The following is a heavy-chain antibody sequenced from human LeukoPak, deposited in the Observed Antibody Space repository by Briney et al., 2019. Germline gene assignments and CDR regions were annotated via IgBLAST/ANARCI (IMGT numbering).Heavy chain of an antibody. CDR2: IYYSGST. CDR1: GASISSGDHY. J-gene: IGHJ6*02. V-gene: IGHV4-31*03. D-gene: IGHD5-18*01. Sequence: SQTLSLTCTVSGASISSGDHYWSWIRRHPGKGLEWIGYIYYSGSTYYNPSLKSRVTISVDTSKNQVSLKLNSVTAADTAVYYCAGDLDMSRGYGYGYAMDVWGQGASVTVSS. CDR3: AGDLDMSRGYGYGYAMDV.